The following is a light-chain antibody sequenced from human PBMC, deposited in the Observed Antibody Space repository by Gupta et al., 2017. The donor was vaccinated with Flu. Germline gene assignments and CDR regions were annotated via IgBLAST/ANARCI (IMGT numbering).Light chain of an antibody. V-gene: IGLV2-23*02. CDR3: CSFAGSNTFVI. J-gene: IGLJ2*01. CDR1: TSDVGNYDL. CDR2: DVT. Sequence: QSALTQPASVTGSPGQSITISCAGSTSDVGNYDLVSWYQRHPGKPPKLMIYDVTKRPSGVSDRFSGSKSGNTASLTISGLQAEDEADYYCCSFAGSNTFVIFGGGTKLTVL.